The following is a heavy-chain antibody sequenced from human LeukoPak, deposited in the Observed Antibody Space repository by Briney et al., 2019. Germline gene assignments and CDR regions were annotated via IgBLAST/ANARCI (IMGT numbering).Heavy chain of an antibody. V-gene: IGHV3-66*01. CDR1: GFTVSSNY. Sequence: GGSLRLSCAASGFTVSSNYMSWVRQAPGRGLEWVSVIYSGGSTYYADSVKGRFTISRDNSKNTLYLQMNSLRAEDTAVYYCASKANTGDYYYYYGMDVWGQGTTVTVSS. D-gene: IGHD2/OR15-2a*01. J-gene: IGHJ6*02. CDR2: IYSGGST. CDR3: ASKANTGDYYYYYGMDV.